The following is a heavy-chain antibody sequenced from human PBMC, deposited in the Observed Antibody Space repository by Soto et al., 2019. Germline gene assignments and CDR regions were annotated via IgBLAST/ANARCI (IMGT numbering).Heavy chain of an antibody. CDR2: INHSGST. D-gene: IGHD2-21*02. Sequence: SETLSLTCAVYGGSFSGYYWSWIRQPPGKGLGWIGEINHSGSTNYNPSLKSRVTISVDTSKNQFSLKLSSVTAADTAVYYCASPYCGGDCYPSYYYYGMDVWGQGTTVTVSS. V-gene: IGHV4-34*01. CDR1: GGSFSGYY. CDR3: ASPYCGGDCYPSYYYYGMDV. J-gene: IGHJ6*02.